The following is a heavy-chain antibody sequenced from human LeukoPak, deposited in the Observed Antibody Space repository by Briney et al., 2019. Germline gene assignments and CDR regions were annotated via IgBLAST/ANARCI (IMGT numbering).Heavy chain of an antibody. V-gene: IGHV4-39*07. CDR2: INHRGST. Sequence: PSETLSLTCTVSGGSISSASYYWTWIRQSPGKGLEWIGEINHRGSTNQNPSLKSRVTLSVDTSKHQFSLKLTSVTAADAAVYYCASSVGSTDYWGQGTLVTVSS. J-gene: IGHJ4*02. CDR1: GGSISSASYY. D-gene: IGHD1-26*01. CDR3: ASSVGSTDY.